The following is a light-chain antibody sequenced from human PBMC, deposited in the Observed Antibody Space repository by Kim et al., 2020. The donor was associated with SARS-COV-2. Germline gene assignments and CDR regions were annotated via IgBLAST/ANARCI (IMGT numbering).Light chain of an antibody. V-gene: IGLV3-1*01. J-gene: IGLJ2*01. CDR2: QDN. CDR3: QAWDVGIVV. CDR1: KLGDKY. Sequence: SYELTQPPSVSVSPGQTATITCSGDKLGDKYACWYQLKPGQSPALVIHQDNKRPSGIPERFSGSNSGNTATLTISETQAMDEADYYCQAWDVGIVVFGGGTQLTVL.